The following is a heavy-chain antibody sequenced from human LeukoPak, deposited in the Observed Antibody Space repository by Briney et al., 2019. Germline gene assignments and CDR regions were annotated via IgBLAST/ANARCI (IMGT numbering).Heavy chain of an antibody. Sequence: PGGSLRLSCAASGFTFSSYSMNWVRQAPGKGLEWVSSISSSSSYIYYADSVKGRFTIFRDNAKNSLYLQMNSLRAEDTAVYYCAREFPYSGYDFYYYYGMDVWGQGTTVTVSS. CDR3: AREFPYSGYDFYYYYGMDV. V-gene: IGHV3-21*01. D-gene: IGHD5-12*01. CDR1: GFTFSSYS. CDR2: ISSSSSYI. J-gene: IGHJ6*02.